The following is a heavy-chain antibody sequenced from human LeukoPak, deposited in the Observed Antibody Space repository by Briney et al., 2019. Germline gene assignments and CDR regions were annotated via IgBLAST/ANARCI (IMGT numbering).Heavy chain of an antibody. V-gene: IGHV3-48*01. D-gene: IGHD2-21*02. CDR3: ARGRADYYFDY. J-gene: IGHJ4*02. CDR1: GFTVSGYS. Sequence: PGGSLRLSCAASGFTVSGYSMNWVRQAPGKELEWVSYISSGSSTIYYADSVRGRFTISRDNAKSSLYLQMNSLRAEDTAVYYCARGRADYYFDYWSQGTLVTVSS. CDR2: ISSGSSTI.